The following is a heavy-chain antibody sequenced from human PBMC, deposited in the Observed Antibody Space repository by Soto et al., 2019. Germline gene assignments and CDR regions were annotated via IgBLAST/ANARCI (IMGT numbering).Heavy chain of an antibody. CDR3: ARVRGDNSGWGGSAFDI. V-gene: IGHV3-30-3*01. D-gene: IGHD6-19*01. Sequence: QVQMVESGGGVVQPGRSLRLSCAASGFTFSSYAMHWVRQAPGKGLEWVAVISYDGSNKYYADSVKGRFTISRDNSKNTLYRQMNSLRADDTAVYYCARVRGDNSGWGGSAFDIWGQGTMVTVSS. J-gene: IGHJ3*02. CDR2: ISYDGSNK. CDR1: GFTFSSYA.